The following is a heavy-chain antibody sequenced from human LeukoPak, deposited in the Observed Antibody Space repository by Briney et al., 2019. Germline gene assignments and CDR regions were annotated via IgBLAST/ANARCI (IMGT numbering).Heavy chain of an antibody. CDR1: AFTFSSYG. D-gene: IGHD6-6*01. CDR2: ISSSSSTI. J-gene: IGHJ4*02. Sequence: GGSLGLSCAASAFTFSSYGMHWVRQAPGKGLEWVSYISSSSSTIYYADSVKGRFTISRDNAKNSLYLHIKNLRPEDTAVYYCARGDGTSSGLYFHFWGQGTLVTVSS. CDR3: ARGDGTSSGLYFHF. V-gene: IGHV3-48*01.